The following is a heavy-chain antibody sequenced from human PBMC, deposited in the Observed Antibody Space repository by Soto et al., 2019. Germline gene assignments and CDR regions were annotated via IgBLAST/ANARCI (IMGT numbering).Heavy chain of an antibody. CDR1: GGTFSSYP. J-gene: IGHJ2*01. CDR3: ARGNHRWLQLWYFDL. V-gene: IGHV1-69*12. Sequence: QVQLVQSGAEVKKPGSSVRVSCKASGGTFSSYPISWVRQAPGRGLEWMGGIIPIFGTVNYAQKFQGRVTITADESTSTAYMELSSLISEDTAVYYCARGNHRWLQLWYFDLWGRGTLVTVSS. CDR2: IIPIFGTV. D-gene: IGHD5-12*01.